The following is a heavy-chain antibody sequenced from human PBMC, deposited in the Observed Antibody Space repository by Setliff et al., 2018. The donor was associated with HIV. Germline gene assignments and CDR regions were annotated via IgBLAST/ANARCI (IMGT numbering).Heavy chain of an antibody. CDR2: INIYSGNT. J-gene: IGHJ1*01. D-gene: IGHD2-15*01. V-gene: IGHV1-8*01. CDR1: GYTFTSYA. Sequence: ASVKVSCKASGYTFTSYALNWVRQAPGQGLEWMGWINIYSGNTNYAQKFQGRVTMTRDTSTNTVYMDLSSLKSEDTAVYYCVRLGYCSGGSCFAEYFQHWGQGTLVTVSS. CDR3: VRLGYCSGGSCFAEYFQH.